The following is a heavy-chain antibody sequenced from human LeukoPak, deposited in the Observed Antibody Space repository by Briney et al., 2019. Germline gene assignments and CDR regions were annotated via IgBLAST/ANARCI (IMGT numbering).Heavy chain of an antibody. Sequence: ASVKVSCKASGGTFSSYAISWVRQAPGQGLEWMGRIIPVVNIPDYAQKFQGRVTIIADKSTSTVYMELSSLKSEDTAIYYCATQTYSGSYSGVAYWGQGTLVTASS. CDR1: GGTFSSYA. V-gene: IGHV1-69*04. D-gene: IGHD1-26*01. CDR3: ATQTYSGSYSGVAY. J-gene: IGHJ4*02. CDR2: IIPVVNIP.